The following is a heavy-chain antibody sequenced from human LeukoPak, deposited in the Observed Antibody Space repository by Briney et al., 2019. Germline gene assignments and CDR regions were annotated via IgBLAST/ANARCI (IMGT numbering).Heavy chain of an antibody. J-gene: IGHJ4*02. D-gene: IGHD3-10*01. CDR1: GFTFSSYA. CDR2: ISYDGSNK. Sequence: PGGSLRLSCAASGFTFSSYAMHWVRQAPGKGLEWVAVISYDGSNKYYADSVKGRFTISRDNSKNTLYLQMNSLRAEDTAVYYCARAXYGXXXXFDYWGQGXLVTVS. CDR3: ARAXYGXXXXFDY. V-gene: IGHV3-30-3*01.